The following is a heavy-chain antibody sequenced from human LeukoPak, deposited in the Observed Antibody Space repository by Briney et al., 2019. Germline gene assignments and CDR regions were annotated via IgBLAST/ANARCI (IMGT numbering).Heavy chain of an antibody. V-gene: IGHV4-31*03. CDR1: GVSISSGGYY. Sequence: SETLSLTCTVSGVSISSGGYYWSWIRQHPGKGLEWIGYIYYSGSTYYNPSLKSRVTISVDTSKNQFSLKLSSVTAADTAVYYCARRGDGYNYFDYWGQGTLVTVSS. CDR2: IYYSGST. J-gene: IGHJ4*02. D-gene: IGHD5-24*01. CDR3: ARRGDGYNYFDY.